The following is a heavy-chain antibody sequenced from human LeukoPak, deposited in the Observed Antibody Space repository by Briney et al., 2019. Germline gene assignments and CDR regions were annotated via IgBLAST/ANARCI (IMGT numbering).Heavy chain of an antibody. CDR1: GPNFGDST. D-gene: IGHD6-13*01. CDR3: ARGSSAAADLDY. J-gene: IGHJ4*02. Sequence: GGSLRLSCTGSGPNFGDSTVTCVRQAPGKGLEWISIIQSIPYGGTTGNAASVQGRFTISRDDSRSAAYLQMDRVKTEDTGVYYCARGSSAAADLDYWGQGVLVTVAP. CDR2: IQSIPYGGTT. V-gene: IGHV3-49*04.